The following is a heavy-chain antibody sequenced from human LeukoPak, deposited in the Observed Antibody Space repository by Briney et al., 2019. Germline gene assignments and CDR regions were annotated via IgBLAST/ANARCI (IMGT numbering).Heavy chain of an antibody. Sequence: GTSVKVSCKASGYTFTVNYIHWVRQAPGQGLEWMGWINPNSGGTKYAQKFQGRVTMTRDTSISTAYMELSSLRSDDTAVYYCARVAYCNKGVCINYDYWGQGTLATVSS. D-gene: IGHD2-8*01. V-gene: IGHV1-2*02. CDR1: GYTFTVNY. CDR3: ARVAYCNKGVCINYDY. CDR2: INPNSGGT. J-gene: IGHJ4*02.